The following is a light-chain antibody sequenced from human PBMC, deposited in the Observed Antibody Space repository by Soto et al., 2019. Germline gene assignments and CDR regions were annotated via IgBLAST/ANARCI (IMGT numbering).Light chain of an antibody. CDR2: GAS. CDR1: QSVSGN. CDR3: QQYNNWPPA. J-gene: IGKJ1*01. V-gene: IGKV3-15*01. Sequence: EIVMTQSPATLSVSPGERATLSCRASQSVSGNLAWYQQKPGQAPRLLIYGASTRATGIPARFSSSGSGTEFTLTISRLKSEDFAVYYCQQYNNWPPAFGQGTKVEIK.